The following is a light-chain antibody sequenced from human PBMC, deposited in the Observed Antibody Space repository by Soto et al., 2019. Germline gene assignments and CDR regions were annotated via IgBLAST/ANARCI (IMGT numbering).Light chain of an antibody. Sequence: DIQMTQSPSTLSASVGDRVTITCRASQSISRWLAWYQQKPGKAPKVLIYDASSLKSGVPSRFSGWGSGTEFTLTITNLQPDDFATYYCQQYNSFEVHTFGQGTRLEI. V-gene: IGKV1-5*01. CDR3: QQYNSFEVHT. CDR1: QSISRW. CDR2: DAS. J-gene: IGKJ5*01.